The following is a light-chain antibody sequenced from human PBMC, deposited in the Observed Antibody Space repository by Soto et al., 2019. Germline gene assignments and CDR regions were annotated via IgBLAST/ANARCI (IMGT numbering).Light chain of an antibody. CDR2: GAS. J-gene: IGKJ1*01. CDR1: QSISSK. V-gene: IGKV3-20*01. CDR3: QQYGSSPQT. Sequence: DIVMTQSPATLSVSPWERATLSCRASQSISSKLAWYQQKPGQAPRLLIYGASSRATGIPDRFSGSGSGTDFTLTISRLEPEDFAVYYCQQYGSSPQTFGQGTKVDIK.